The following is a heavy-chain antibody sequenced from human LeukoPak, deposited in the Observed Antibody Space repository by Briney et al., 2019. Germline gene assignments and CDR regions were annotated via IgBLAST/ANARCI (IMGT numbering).Heavy chain of an antibody. CDR3: TTRLAIAAAGTENWFDP. CDR1: GFTFSGYG. V-gene: IGHV3-73*01. CDR2: IRSKANSYAT. J-gene: IGHJ5*02. D-gene: IGHD6-13*01. Sequence: PGGSLRLSCAASGFTFSGYGMHWVRQASRKGLEWVGRIRSKANSYATAYAASVKGRFTISRDDSKNTAYLQMNSLKTEDTAVYYCTTRLAIAAAGTENWFDPWGQGTLVTVSS.